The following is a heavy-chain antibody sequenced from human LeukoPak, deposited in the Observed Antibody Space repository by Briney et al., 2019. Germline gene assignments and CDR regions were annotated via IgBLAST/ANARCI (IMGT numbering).Heavy chain of an antibody. J-gene: IGHJ5*02. CDR3: ARDGRHRYYYDSSGFYGSWFDP. D-gene: IGHD3-22*01. CDR1: GYTFTNNF. CDR2: INPSGDNT. Sequence: ASVKVSCKASGYTFTNNFMHWVRQAPGQGLEWMGIINPSGDNTWYAQKFQGRVTMTRDMATSTDYMELRSLRSDDTAVYYCARDGRHRYYYDSSGFYGSWFDPWGQGTLVTVSS. V-gene: IGHV1-46*01.